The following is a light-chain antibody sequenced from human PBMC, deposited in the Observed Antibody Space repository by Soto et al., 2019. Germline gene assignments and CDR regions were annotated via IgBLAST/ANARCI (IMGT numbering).Light chain of an antibody. CDR2: DND. Sequence: QSVLTQPPSVSAAPGQKVTISCSGSSSNIGRNYVAWYQQVPGRAPKVLIYDNDKRPSGIPDRFSGSKSATSATLGITGLQTGDEADYYCGTWDTSLSAGVFGTGTKVTAL. CDR1: SSNIGRNY. V-gene: IGLV1-51*01. CDR3: GTWDTSLSAGV. J-gene: IGLJ1*01.